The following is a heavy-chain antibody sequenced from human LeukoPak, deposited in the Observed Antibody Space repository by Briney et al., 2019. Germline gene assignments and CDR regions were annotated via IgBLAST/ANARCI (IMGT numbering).Heavy chain of an antibody. CDR2: IYHSGTT. Sequence: SETLSLTCAVSGYSITSSSWWGWIRQPPGKGLEWIGYIYHSGTTYYNPSLQSRVTMSVDTSKNQFSLKLSSVTAVDTAVYYCARKEDVYYYFDYWGQGTLVTVSS. CDR1: GYSITSSSW. V-gene: IGHV4-28*01. CDR3: ARKEDVYYYFDY. J-gene: IGHJ4*02. D-gene: IGHD3-10*01.